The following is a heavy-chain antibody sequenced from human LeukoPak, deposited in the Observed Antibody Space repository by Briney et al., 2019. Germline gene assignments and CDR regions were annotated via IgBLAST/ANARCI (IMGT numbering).Heavy chain of an antibody. CDR1: GYTFTGYY. J-gene: IGHJ4*02. CDR3: ARIYCSSTSCYLWLDY. Sequence: ASVKVSCKASGYTFTGYYMHWVRQAPGQGLEWMGWINPNSGGTNYAQKFQGRVTMTRDTSISTAYMELSRLRSDDTAVYYCARIYCSSTSCYLWLDYWGQGTLVTVSS. V-gene: IGHV1-2*02. CDR2: INPNSGGT. D-gene: IGHD2-2*01.